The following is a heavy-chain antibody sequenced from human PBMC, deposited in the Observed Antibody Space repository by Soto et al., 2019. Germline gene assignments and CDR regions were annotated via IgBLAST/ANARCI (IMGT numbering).Heavy chain of an antibody. CDR2: INHSGST. CDR3: ARVDSSGWYSYGRHYYYYYGMDV. CDR1: GGSFSGYY. V-gene: IGHV4-34*01. Sequence: QVQLQQWGAGLLKPSETLSLTCAVYGGSFSGYYWSWIRQPPGKGLEWIGEINHSGSTNYNPSLKSRVTISVDTSKNHFSLKLSSVTAADTAVYYCARVDSSGWYSYGRHYYYYYGMDVWGQGTTVTVSS. D-gene: IGHD6-19*01. J-gene: IGHJ6*02.